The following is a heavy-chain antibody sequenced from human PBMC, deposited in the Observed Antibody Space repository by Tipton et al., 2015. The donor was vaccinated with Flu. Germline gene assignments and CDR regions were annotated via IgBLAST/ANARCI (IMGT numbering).Heavy chain of an antibody. V-gene: IGHV4-61*02. D-gene: IGHD1-26*01. CDR1: GYSISSGYY. CDR3: ARDLPHRYSGSYSWPLL. J-gene: IGHJ4*02. CDR2: IYTSGST. Sequence: TLSLTCTVSGYSISSGYYWGWIRQPAGKGLEWIGRIYTSGSTNYNPSLKSRVTVSVDTSKNQFSLKLSSVTAADTAVYYCARDLPHRYSGSYSWPLLWGQGTLVTVSS.